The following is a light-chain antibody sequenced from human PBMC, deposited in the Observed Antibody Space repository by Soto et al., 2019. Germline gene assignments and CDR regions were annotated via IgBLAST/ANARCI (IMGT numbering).Light chain of an antibody. Sequence: QSVLTQPPSVSAAPGQKVTISCSGSSSNIGNTYVSWYQQLPGTAPKLLIYENNKRPSGIPDRFSGSKSGTSATLGITGLQTGDEADYYCGTWDSSLSAEVFGGGTQLTVL. J-gene: IGLJ2*01. CDR2: ENN. CDR3: GTWDSSLSAEV. V-gene: IGLV1-51*02. CDR1: SSNIGNTY.